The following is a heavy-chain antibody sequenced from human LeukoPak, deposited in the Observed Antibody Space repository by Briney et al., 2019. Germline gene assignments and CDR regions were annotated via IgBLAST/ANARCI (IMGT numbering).Heavy chain of an antibody. Sequence: GGSLRLSCAASGFTFSSYAMSWVRQAPGKGLERVSDISGSGGSTYYADSVKGRFTISRDNSKNTLYLQTNSLRAEDTAVYYCAKKIHGIAVPGVNDAFDIWGQGTMVTVSS. J-gene: IGHJ3*02. V-gene: IGHV3-23*01. D-gene: IGHD6-19*01. CDR2: ISGSGGST. CDR3: AKKIHGIAVPGVNDAFDI. CDR1: GFTFSSYA.